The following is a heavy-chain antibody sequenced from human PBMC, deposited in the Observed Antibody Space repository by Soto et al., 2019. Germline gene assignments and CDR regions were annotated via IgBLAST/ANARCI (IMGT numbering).Heavy chain of an antibody. D-gene: IGHD2-15*01. V-gene: IGHV1-18*01. CDR2: ISAYNGNT. J-gene: IGHJ3*02. CDR3: ARDQTGGYCSGGSCYSHAFDI. Sequence: GASVKVSCKASGYTFTSYGISWVRQAPGQGLEWMGRISAYNGNTNYAQKFQGRVTITADKSTSTAYMELSSLRSEDTAVYYCARDQTGGYCSGGSCYSHAFDIWGQGTMVTVSS. CDR1: GYTFTSYG.